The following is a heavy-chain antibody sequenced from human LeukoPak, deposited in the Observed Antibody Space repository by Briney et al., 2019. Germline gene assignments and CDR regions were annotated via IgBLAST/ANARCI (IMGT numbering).Heavy chain of an antibody. CDR3: ARDHNWNYQEAFDY. J-gene: IGHJ4*02. CDR2: ISSSSSYI. D-gene: IGHD1-7*01. Sequence: PGGSLRLSCAASGFTFSSYSMNWVRQAPGKGLEWVSSISSSSSYIYYADSVKGRFTISRDNAKNSLYLQMNSLRAEDTAVYYCARDHNWNYQEAFDYWGQGTLVTVSS. CDR1: GFTFSSYS. V-gene: IGHV3-21*01.